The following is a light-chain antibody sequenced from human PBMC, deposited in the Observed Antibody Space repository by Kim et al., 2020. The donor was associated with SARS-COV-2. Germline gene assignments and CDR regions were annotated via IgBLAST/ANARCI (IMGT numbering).Light chain of an antibody. CDR2: DIS. Sequence: TVTLTCGSTTGAVTSRHYPYWLQQKPGQAPRTLIYDISTRHSWTPARFSGSLLGGKAALTLSGALPEDEADYYCLLSHSDARPVEFGGGTQLTVL. J-gene: IGLJ2*01. CDR3: LLSHSDARPVE. V-gene: IGLV7-46*01. CDR1: TGAVTSRHY.